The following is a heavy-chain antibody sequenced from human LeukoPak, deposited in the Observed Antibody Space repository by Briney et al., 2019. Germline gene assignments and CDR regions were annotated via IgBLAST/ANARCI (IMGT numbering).Heavy chain of an antibody. CDR2: VHLSGRT. CDR1: GGSISTTNW. Sequence: PSGTLSLTCGVSGGSISTTNWWTWVRQPPGEGLEWIGEVHLSGRTHYNPSLESGVTMSVDMSENHISLRLTSVTAADTAVYYCAREGGPYRPLDYSGQGTLVTVSS. CDR3: AREGGPYRPLDY. V-gene: IGHV4-4*02. J-gene: IGHJ4*02.